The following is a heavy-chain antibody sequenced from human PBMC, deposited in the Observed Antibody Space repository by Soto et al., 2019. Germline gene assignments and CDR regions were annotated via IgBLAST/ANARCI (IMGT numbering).Heavy chain of an antibody. CDR1: GYSITNGYY. J-gene: IGHJ5*02. V-gene: IGHV4-38-2*01. Sequence: SETLSLTCAVSGYSITNGYYWGWIRQPPGMGLEWIGHIYVTGAVDYNPSLRDRITISQDTSERQFSLNLRLVTAADTAVYYCARLRIATNNYKWFDPWGQGTLVTVSS. D-gene: IGHD2-21*01. CDR2: IYVTGAV. CDR3: ARLRIATNNYKWFDP.